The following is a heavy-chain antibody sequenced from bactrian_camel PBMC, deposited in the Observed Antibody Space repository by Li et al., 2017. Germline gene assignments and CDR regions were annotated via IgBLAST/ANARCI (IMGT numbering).Heavy chain of an antibody. D-gene: IGHD1*01. V-gene: IGHV3S53*01. CDR2: FSFYGGS. J-gene: IGHJ4*01. CDR1: GDIHSRTC. CDR3: VRDFAS. Sequence: QLVESGGGSVQAGGSLRLSCSASGDIHSRTCMGWFRQAPGKEREGVASFSFYGGSGYADSVLGRFTISEDSAKNTVVLQMNSLKPGDTAVYYCVRDFASWGQGTQVTVS.